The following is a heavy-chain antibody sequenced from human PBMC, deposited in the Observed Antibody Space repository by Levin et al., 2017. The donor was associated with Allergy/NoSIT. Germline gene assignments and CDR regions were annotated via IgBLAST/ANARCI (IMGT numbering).Heavy chain of an antibody. CDR3: AKDAIRGSDQPYYFDY. CDR2: IINSGVGT. V-gene: IGHV3-23*01. D-gene: IGHD6-19*01. J-gene: IGHJ4*02. Sequence: GESLKISCAASGFTINNFAMSWVRQAPGKGLEWVSAIINSGVGTYYADSVKGRFTISRDNSKNTMYLQMNSLRAEDTAVYFCAKDAIRGSDQPYYFDYWGQGTLVTASS. CDR1: GFTINNFA.